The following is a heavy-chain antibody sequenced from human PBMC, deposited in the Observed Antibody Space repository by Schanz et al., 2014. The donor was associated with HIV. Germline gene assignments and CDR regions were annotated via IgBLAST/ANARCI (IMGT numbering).Heavy chain of an antibody. Sequence: VQLVESGGGVVQPGRSLRLSCAGSGFNFNNYAMTWVRQAPGKGLEWVSSISESGGRTYYADSVNGRFTISRDNSKNTLYLEMTTLRTEDTAVYYCAKPEYDSRGNSQSHFDYWGQGTLVTVSS. CDR3: AKPEYDSRGNSQSHFDY. V-gene: IGHV3-23*04. D-gene: IGHD3-22*01. CDR2: ISESGGRT. J-gene: IGHJ4*02. CDR1: GFNFNNYA.